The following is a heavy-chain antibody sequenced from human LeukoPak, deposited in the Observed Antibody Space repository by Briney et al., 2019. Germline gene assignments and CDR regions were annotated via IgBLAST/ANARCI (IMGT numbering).Heavy chain of an antibody. CDR3: ARAPSRTSYTWYSLDY. J-gene: IGHJ4*02. Sequence: GASVKVSCKTSGYRFITFGINWVRQAPGQGLEWMGWINPYNGNRYYAKKFQGRFNMTTDTSTSTVYMELSSLKSDDTAVYYCARAPSRTSYTWYSLDYWGQGTLVTVSS. CDR1: GYRFITFG. D-gene: IGHD2-15*01. V-gene: IGHV1-18*01. CDR2: INPYNGNR.